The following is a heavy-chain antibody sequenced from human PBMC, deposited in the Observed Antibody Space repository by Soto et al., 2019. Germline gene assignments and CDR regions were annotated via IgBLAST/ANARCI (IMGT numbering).Heavy chain of an antibody. CDR2: IDYSGST. J-gene: IGHJ4*02. Sequence: PSETLSLTCAVSGGSISSGGYSWSWIRQPPGKGLEWIGYIDYSGSTYYNPSLKSRVTISVDTSKNQFSLKLSSVTAADTAMYYCARRIVATIYYFDYWGQGTLVTVSS. D-gene: IGHD5-12*01. CDR1: GGSISSGGYS. CDR3: ARRIVATIYYFDY. V-gene: IGHV4-31*11.